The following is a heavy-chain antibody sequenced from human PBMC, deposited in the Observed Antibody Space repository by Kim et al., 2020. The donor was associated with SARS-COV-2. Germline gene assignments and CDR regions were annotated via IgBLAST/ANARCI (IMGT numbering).Heavy chain of an antibody. CDR1: GFTFSSYA. Sequence: GGSLRLSCAASGFTFSSYAMSWVRQAPGKGLEWVSAISGSGGSTYYADSVKGRFTISRDNSKNTLYLQMNSLRAEDTAVYYCAKDLGNTMIVGLVQHWGQGTLVTVSS. J-gene: IGHJ1*01. D-gene: IGHD3-22*01. CDR2: ISGSGGST. V-gene: IGHV3-23*01. CDR3: AKDLGNTMIVGLVQH.